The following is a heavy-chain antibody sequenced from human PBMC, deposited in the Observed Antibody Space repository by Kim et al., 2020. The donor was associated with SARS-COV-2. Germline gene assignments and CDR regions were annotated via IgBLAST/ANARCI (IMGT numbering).Heavy chain of an antibody. Sequence: SETLSLTCSVSGGSISSYYWSWIRQPPGKGLEWIGYIYYTGSPNYNPSLKRRVTISVDTSKNQFSLRLSSVTAADTAVYYCARVSSTGAAAGVTDYWGQGTLVTVSS. D-gene: IGHD6-13*01. CDR2: IYYTGSP. J-gene: IGHJ4*02. V-gene: IGHV4-59*12. CDR3: ARVSSTGAAAGVTDY. CDR1: GGSISSYY.